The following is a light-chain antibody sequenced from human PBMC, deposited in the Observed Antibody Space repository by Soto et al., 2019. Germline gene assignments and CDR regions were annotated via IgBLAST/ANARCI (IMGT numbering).Light chain of an antibody. V-gene: IGKV3-15*01. CDR3: QQYDSWPPWT. J-gene: IGKJ1*01. Sequence: IVMTQSPATLSVSPGERAALSCGASQGVSTNLAWYQQKPGQAPRLLIYGASTRATGIPARFSGCGSGTDFTLTISGLQSEDFAVYYCQQYDSWPPWTFGQGTKVEIK. CDR2: GAS. CDR1: QGVSTN.